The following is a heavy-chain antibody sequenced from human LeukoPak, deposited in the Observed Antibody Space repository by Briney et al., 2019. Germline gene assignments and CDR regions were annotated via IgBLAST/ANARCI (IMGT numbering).Heavy chain of an antibody. CDR3: ARVPHSCSWYRGIYFDY. J-gene: IGHJ4*02. CDR1: GGSFSGYY. Sequence: SETLSLTCAVYGGSFSGYYWSWVRQPPGKGLEWIGEINHSGSTNYNPSLKSRVTISEDTSKNQFSLKLSSVTAADTAVYYCARVPHSCSWYRGIYFDYWGQGTLVTVSS. D-gene: IGHD6-13*01. CDR2: INHSGST. V-gene: IGHV4-34*01.